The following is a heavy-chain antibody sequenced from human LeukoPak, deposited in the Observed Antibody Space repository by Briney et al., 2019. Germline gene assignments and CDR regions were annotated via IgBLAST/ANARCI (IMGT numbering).Heavy chain of an antibody. CDR1: GFTFSSYS. V-gene: IGHV3-21*01. CDR3: ARDGDAGKNPMD. Sequence: GGSLRLSCAASGFTFSSYSMNWVRQAPGKGLEWVSSISSSSSYIYYADSVKGRFTISRDNAKNSLYLQMNSLRAEDTAVYYCARDGDAGKNPMDWGQGPLVTVSS. D-gene: IGHD3-10*01. CDR2: ISSSSSYI. J-gene: IGHJ4*02.